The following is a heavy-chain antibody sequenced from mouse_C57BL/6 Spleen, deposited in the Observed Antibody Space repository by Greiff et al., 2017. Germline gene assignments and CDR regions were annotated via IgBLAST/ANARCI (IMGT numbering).Heavy chain of an antibody. CDR3: ARRGTTVVANYAMDY. J-gene: IGHJ4*01. CDR1: GYTFTSYW. Sequence: VQLQQPGAELVKPGASVKLSCKASGYTFTSYWMHWVKQRPGQGLEWIGMIHPNSGSTNYTEKFKSKATLTVDKSSSTAYMQLSSLTSEDSAVYCGARRGTTVVANYAMDYWGQGTAVTVSS. CDR2: IHPNSGST. D-gene: IGHD1-1*01. V-gene: IGHV1-64*01.